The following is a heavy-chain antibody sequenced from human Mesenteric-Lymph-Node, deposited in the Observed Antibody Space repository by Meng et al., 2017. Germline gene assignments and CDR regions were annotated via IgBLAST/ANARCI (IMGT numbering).Heavy chain of an antibody. J-gene: IGHJ4*01. V-gene: IGHV1-46*01. CDR2: INPSGGST. CDR1: GYTFTSYY. Sequence: ASVKVSCKASGYTFTSYYMHWVRQAPGQGLERMGIINPSGGSTSYAQKFQGRVTMTRDTSTSTVYMELSSLRSEDTAVYYCARGMWNFIAAAGFDYWGQGTLVTVSS. CDR3: ARGMWNFIAAAGFDY. D-gene: IGHD6-13*01.